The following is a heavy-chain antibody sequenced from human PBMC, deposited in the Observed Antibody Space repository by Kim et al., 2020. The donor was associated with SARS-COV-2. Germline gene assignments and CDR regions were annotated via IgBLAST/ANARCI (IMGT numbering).Heavy chain of an antibody. V-gene: IGHV5-51*01. CDR3: ARRKGRYYGSGSYSVNDI. Sequence: GESLKISCKGSGYSFTSYWIGWVRQMPGKGLEWMGIIYPGDSDTRYSPSFQGQVTISADKSISTAYLQWSSLKASDTAMYYCARRKGRYYGSGSYSVNDIWGQGTMVTVSS. J-gene: IGHJ3*02. CDR2: IYPGDSDT. D-gene: IGHD3-10*01. CDR1: GYSFTSYW.